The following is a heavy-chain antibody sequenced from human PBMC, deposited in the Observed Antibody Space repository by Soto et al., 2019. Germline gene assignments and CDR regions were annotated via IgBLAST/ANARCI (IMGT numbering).Heavy chain of an antibody. CDR2: ISSSSSYI. J-gene: IGHJ3*02. CDR1: GFTFSSYS. Sequence: PGGSLRLSCAASGFTFSSYSMNWVRQAPGKGLEWVSSISSSSSYIYYADSVKGRFTISRDNAKNSLYLQMNSLRAEDTAVYYCARGDGRVVAATKKGNAIDIWGQGTMVTVSS. CDR3: ARGDGRVVAATKKGNAIDI. D-gene: IGHD2-15*01. V-gene: IGHV3-21*01.